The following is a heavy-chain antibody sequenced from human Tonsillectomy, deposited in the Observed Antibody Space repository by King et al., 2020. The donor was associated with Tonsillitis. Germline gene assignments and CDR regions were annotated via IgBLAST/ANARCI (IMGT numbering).Heavy chain of an antibody. Sequence: AQLVQSGAEVKKPGASVKVSCKASGYTFTGYYMHWVRQAPGQGLEWMGWINPNRGDTNYAQKFQGRVAMTRDTSISTAYMELSRLRSDDTAVYYCARGIVATILDCWGQGTLVTVSS. J-gene: IGHJ4*02. CDR1: GYTFTGYY. D-gene: IGHD5-12*01. CDR2: INPNRGDT. CDR3: ARGIVATILDC. V-gene: IGHV1-2*02.